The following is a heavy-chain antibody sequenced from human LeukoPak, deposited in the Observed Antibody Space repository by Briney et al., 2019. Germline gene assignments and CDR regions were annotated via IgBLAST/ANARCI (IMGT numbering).Heavy chain of an antibody. Sequence: SETLSLTCAVYGGSFSGYYWSWIRQPPGKGLEWIGEINHGGSTNYNPSLKSRVTISVDTSKNQFSLKLSSVTAADTAVYYCARLNYDSSGYYYGSPKYYYYYYMDVWGKGTTVTISS. CDR3: ARLNYDSSGYYYGSPKYYYYYYMDV. CDR2: INHGGST. D-gene: IGHD3-22*01. J-gene: IGHJ6*03. V-gene: IGHV4-34*01. CDR1: GGSFSGYY.